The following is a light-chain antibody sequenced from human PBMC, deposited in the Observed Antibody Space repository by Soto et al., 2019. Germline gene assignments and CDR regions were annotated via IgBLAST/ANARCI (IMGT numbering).Light chain of an antibody. Sequence: EIVLTQSPATLSLSPGEGVTLSCRASQSVNNLAWYQQKPGQAPRLLIYDASNRATGIPARFSSSGSGTDFTLTITYLEPEDFAVYYCQQRANWPLSFGGGTKVEIK. CDR3: QQRANWPLS. V-gene: IGKV3-11*01. CDR2: DAS. CDR1: QSVNN. J-gene: IGKJ4*01.